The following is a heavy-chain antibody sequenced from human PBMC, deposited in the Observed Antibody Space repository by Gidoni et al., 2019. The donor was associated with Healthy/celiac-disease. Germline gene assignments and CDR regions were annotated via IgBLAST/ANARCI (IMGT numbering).Heavy chain of an antibody. V-gene: IGHV4-34*01. CDR2: INHSGST. CDR1: GGSFSGYY. J-gene: IGHJ6*02. Sequence: QVQLQQWGAGLLKPSETLSLTCAVYGGSFSGYYWSWIRQPPGKGLEWIGEINHSGSTNYNPSLKSRVTISVDTSKNQFSLKLSSVTAADTAVYYCAREGSGGSRLGSAGGYYYYYGMDVWGQGTTVTVSS. D-gene: IGHD2-15*01. CDR3: AREGSGGSRLGSAGGYYYYYGMDV.